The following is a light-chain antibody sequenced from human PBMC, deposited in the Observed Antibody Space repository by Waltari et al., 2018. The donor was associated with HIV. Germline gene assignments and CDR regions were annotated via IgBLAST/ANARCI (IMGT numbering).Light chain of an antibody. CDR2: GNS. CDR3: QSHDSSLSGYV. CDR1: SSNIGAGYH. J-gene: IGLJ1*01. V-gene: IGLV1-40*01. Sequence: QSVLTQPPSVSGAPGQRVTISCTGSSSNIGAGYHVHWYQQLPGTAPKLLIYGNSNRPSVVPDRFSGSKSGTSASLAITGLQAEDEADYYCQSHDSSLSGYVFGTGTKVTVL.